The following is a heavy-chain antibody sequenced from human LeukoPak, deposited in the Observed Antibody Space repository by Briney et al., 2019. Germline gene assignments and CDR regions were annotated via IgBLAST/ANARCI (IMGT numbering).Heavy chain of an antibody. J-gene: IGHJ4*02. D-gene: IGHD3-10*01. CDR3: ARLGYYGSGSLVDYFDY. CDR1: GGSISSSSYY. V-gene: IGHV4-39*01. CDR2: IYYSGNT. Sequence: SETLSLTCTVSGGSISSSSYYWGWIRQPPGKGLEWIGSIYYSGNTYYNPSLKSRVTISVDTSKNQFSLNLSSVTAADTAVYYCARLGYYGSGSLVDYFDYWGQGTLVTVSS.